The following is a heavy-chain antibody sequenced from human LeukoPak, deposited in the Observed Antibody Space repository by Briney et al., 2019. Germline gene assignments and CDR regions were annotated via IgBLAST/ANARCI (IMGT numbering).Heavy chain of an antibody. Sequence: GGSLRLSCAASGFTVSSNYMSWVRQAPGKGLEWVSVIYSGGSTYYADSVKGRFTISRDNSKNTLYLQMNSLRAEDTAVYYCARGQLHHRSGGSCYSSPLNGMDVWGQGTTVTVSS. CDR2: IYSGGST. CDR3: ARGQLHHRSGGSCYSSPLNGMDV. D-gene: IGHD2-15*01. V-gene: IGHV3-53*01. J-gene: IGHJ6*02. CDR1: GFTVSSNY.